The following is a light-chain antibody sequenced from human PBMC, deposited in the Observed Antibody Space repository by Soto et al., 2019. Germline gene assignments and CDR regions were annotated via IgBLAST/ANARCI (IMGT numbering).Light chain of an antibody. V-gene: IGLV2-14*01. J-gene: IGLJ2*01. Sequence: QSALTQPASVSGSPGQSITISCAGTSSDVGAYNYVSWFQQHPGKVPKLIIYDVSDRPSGVSDRFSGSKSGNTASLTISGLQAEDEADYYCGSYTTSKTMIFGGGTKLTVL. CDR1: SSDVGAYNY. CDR3: GSYTTSKTMI. CDR2: DVS.